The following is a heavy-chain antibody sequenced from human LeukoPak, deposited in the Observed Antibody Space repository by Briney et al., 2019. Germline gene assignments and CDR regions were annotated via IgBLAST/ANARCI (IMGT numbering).Heavy chain of an antibody. CDR2: IYSGGST. Sequence: GGSLRLSCAASGFTVGSNYMSWVRQAPGKGLEWVSVIYSGGSTYYADSVKGRFTISRHISKNTLYLQMNSLRAEDTAVYYCVTSVDSAMVGYWGQGTLVTVSS. J-gene: IGHJ4*02. V-gene: IGHV3-53*04. D-gene: IGHD5-18*01. CDR3: VTSVDSAMVGY. CDR1: GFTVGSNY.